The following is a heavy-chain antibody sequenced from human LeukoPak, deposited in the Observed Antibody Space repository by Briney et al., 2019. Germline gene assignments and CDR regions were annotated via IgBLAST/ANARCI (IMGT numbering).Heavy chain of an antibody. D-gene: IGHD3-3*01. V-gene: IGHV1-46*01. CDR2: INPSGGST. Sequence: GASVKVSCKASGYTFTSYYMHWVRQAPGQGLEWMGIINPSGGSTSYAQKFQGRVTMTRDMSTSTVYMELSSLRSEDTAVYYCARDFGVVDDWFDPWGQGTLVTVSP. CDR1: GYTFTSYY. J-gene: IGHJ5*02. CDR3: ARDFGVVDDWFDP.